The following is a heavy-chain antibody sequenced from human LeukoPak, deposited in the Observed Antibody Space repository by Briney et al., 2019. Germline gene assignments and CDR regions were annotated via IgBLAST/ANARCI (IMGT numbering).Heavy chain of an antibody. Sequence: PGGSLRLSCAASGFTFSSYAMHWVRQAPGKGVEWVAVISYDGSNKYYADSVKGRFTISRDNSKNTLYLQMNSLRAEDTAVYYCARDTLLWFYYYGMDVWGQGTTVTVSS. J-gene: IGHJ6*02. CDR3: ARDTLLWFYYYGMDV. V-gene: IGHV3-30-3*01. CDR2: ISYDGSNK. D-gene: IGHD3-10*01. CDR1: GFTFSSYA.